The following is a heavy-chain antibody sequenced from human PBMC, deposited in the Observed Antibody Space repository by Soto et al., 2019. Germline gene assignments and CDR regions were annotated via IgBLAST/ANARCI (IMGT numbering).Heavy chain of an antibody. Sequence: QVQLQESGPGLVKPSETLSLTCTVSGGSISNKYWSWIRQPAGKGLEWIGRMSSSGVTNYSPSFKRRVTMSVDMSKNQFSLKLSSVTATDAAVYYCARALDSSGWYGDDAFDIWGQGTMVTVSS. CDR1: GGSISNKY. CDR2: MSSSGVT. V-gene: IGHV4-4*07. CDR3: ARALDSSGWYGDDAFDI. J-gene: IGHJ3*02. D-gene: IGHD6-19*01.